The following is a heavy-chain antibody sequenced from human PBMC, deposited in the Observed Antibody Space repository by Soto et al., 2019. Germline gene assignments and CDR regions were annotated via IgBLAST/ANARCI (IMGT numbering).Heavy chain of an antibody. CDR3: ARDQAADSIAVAGQFDY. Sequence: SCKASGYTFTGYYMHWVRQAPGQGLEWMGWINPNSGGTNYAQKFQGWVTMTRDTSISTAYMELRSLRSDDTAVYYCARDQAADSIAVAGQFDYWGQGTLVTVSS. V-gene: IGHV1-2*04. CDR2: INPNSGGT. J-gene: IGHJ4*02. CDR1: GYTFTGYY. D-gene: IGHD6-19*01.